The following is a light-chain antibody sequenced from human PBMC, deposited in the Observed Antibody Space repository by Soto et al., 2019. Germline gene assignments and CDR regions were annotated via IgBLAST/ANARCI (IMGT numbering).Light chain of an antibody. J-gene: IGKJ3*01. CDR3: QQYGISPL. CDR1: QSVSSTS. CDR2: GAS. V-gene: IGKV3-20*01. Sequence: EIVLTQSPGTLSLSPGERATLSCRASQSVSSTSLVWYQQRRGQPPRLLIYGASTRATGVPDRFSGSGSETDFTLTISSLEPEDFAVYYCQQYGISPLFGPGTKVD.